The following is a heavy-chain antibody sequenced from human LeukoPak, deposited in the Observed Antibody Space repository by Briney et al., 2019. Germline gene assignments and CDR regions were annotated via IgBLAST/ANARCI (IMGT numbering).Heavy chain of an antibody. CDR2: IGGSGGST. CDR1: GFTFSSYA. CDR3: AKVSEAQQDWLGAFDI. V-gene: IGHV3-23*01. D-gene: IGHD3/OR15-3a*01. Sequence: GGSLRLSCAASGFTFSSYAMSWVRQAPGKGLEWVSAIGGSGGSTYYADSVKGRFTISRDNSKNTLYLQMNSLRAEDTAVYYCAKVSEAQQDWLGAFDIWGQGTMVTVSS. J-gene: IGHJ3*02.